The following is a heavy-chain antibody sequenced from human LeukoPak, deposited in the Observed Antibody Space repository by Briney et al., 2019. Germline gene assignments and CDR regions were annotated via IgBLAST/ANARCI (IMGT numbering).Heavy chain of an antibody. V-gene: IGHV3-30-3*02. Sequence: GGSLRLSCAASGFTFSEYTIHWVRQAPGEGLEGVAVMSNDGSIKKYVNSVKGRFTISRDNSKSTLYLQMNSLRAEDTAVYYCAKIWVAAAGIVYWGQGTPVTVSS. D-gene: IGHD6-13*01. J-gene: IGHJ4*02. CDR3: AKIWVAAAGIVY. CDR1: GFTFSEYT. CDR2: MSNDGSIK.